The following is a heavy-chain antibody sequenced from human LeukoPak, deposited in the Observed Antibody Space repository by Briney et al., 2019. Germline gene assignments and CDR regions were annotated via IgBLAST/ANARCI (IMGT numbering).Heavy chain of an antibody. V-gene: IGHV1-69*06. CDR1: GGTFSSYA. Sequence: ASVKVSCKASGGTFSSYAISWVRQAPGQGLEWMGGIIPIFGTANYAQKFQGRVTITADKSTSTAYMELSSLRSEDTAVYYCARREGSWFGGGDYYYGMDVWGKGTTVTVPS. CDR3: ARREGSWFGGGDYYYGMDV. J-gene: IGHJ6*04. CDR2: IIPIFGTA. D-gene: IGHD3-10*01.